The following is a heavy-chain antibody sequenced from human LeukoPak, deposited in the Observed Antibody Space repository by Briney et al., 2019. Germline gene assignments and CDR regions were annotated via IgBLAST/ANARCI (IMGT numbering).Heavy chain of an antibody. CDR1: GFTFNTYT. CDR3: ARADDYLYGMDV. V-gene: IGHV3-48*01. Sequence: QPGGSLRLSCAASGFTFNTYTMNWVRQAPGKGLEWVSYISGSSGIIDYADSVRGRFTISRDNAKNSLYLQMNSLRAEDTAVYYCARADDYLYGMDVWGQGTTVTVSS. J-gene: IGHJ6*02. CDR2: ISGSSGII.